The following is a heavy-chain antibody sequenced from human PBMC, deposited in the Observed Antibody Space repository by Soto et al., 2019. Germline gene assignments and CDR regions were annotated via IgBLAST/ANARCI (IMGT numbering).Heavy chain of an antibody. V-gene: IGHV3-23*01. D-gene: IGHD3-10*02. Sequence: EVQLLESGGGLVQPGGSLRLSCAASGFTFSSYAMSWVRQAPGKGLAWVSAISGSGGSTYYADSGKGRFTSSRANSNNTLHLQMHSLSAEDTAVYYCAKVRRGCVRRARGCQYNWCQSHLVTVSA. CDR1: GFTFSSYA. J-gene: IGHJ1*01. CDR3: AKVRRGCVRRARGCQYN. CDR2: ISGSGGST.